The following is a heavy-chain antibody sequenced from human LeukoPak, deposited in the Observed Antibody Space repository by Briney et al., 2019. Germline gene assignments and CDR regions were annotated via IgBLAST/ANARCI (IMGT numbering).Heavy chain of an antibody. J-gene: IGHJ6*03. D-gene: IGHD1-26*01. V-gene: IGHV3-21*01. Sequence: GGSLRLSCAASGFTFSSYSMNWVRQAPGKGLEWVSSISSSSSYIYYADSVKGRFTISRDNAKNSLYLQMNSLGPEDTAVYYCARDPYSGNYGNCYYYYMDVWGKGTTVTISS. CDR1: GFTFSSYS. CDR2: ISSSSSYI. CDR3: ARDPYSGNYGNCYYYYMDV.